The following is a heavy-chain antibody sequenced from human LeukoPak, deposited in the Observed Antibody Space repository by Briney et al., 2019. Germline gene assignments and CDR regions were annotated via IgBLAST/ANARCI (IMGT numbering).Heavy chain of an antibody. CDR1: GFTFSSYW. CDR2: INERGTDS. Sequence: GGSLRLSCVASGFTFSSYWMHWVRQAPGKRLVWVSRINERGTDSMYAESVKGRFTISRDTTKNTVYLQMNSLRAEDTAVYYCVRDETLWTLDWWGQGTLVSVSS. V-gene: IGHV3-74*03. D-gene: IGHD1-1*01. CDR3: VRDETLWTLDW. J-gene: IGHJ4*02.